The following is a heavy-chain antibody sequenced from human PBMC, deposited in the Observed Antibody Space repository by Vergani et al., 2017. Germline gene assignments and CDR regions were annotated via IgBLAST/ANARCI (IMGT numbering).Heavy chain of an antibody. CDR1: GYTFTSYD. V-gene: IGHV1-8*02. CDR3: ARVIVGCSRTNCFADH. Sequence: QVQLVQSGAEVKKPGASVKVSCKVSGYTFTSYDINWVRQAPGQGLEWIGWMNPNSGNTGYAQKFQDRVTITRSTSTSTAYMEMTRLRPDDTAIYYCARVIVGCSRTNCFADHWGQGTLVTVSS. CDR2: MNPNSGNT. J-gene: IGHJ4*02. D-gene: IGHD2-2*01.